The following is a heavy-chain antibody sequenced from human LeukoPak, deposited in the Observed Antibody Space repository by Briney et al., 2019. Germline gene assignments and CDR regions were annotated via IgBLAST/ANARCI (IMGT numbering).Heavy chain of an antibody. CDR3: ARDNSVRGEAWWFNP. Sequence: GSVKVSCKAFGYTFTSNYMHWVRQAPGQGPEWMGVISPSGGSTTYAQKFQGRVTLTRDMSTSTDYLELSSLRSEDTAVYYCARDNSVRGEAWWFNPWGQGTLVTVSS. D-gene: IGHD2-21*01. CDR2: ISPSGGST. CDR1: GYTFTSNY. V-gene: IGHV1-46*01. J-gene: IGHJ5*02.